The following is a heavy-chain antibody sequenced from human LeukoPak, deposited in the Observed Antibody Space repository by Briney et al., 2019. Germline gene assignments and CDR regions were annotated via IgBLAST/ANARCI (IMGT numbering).Heavy chain of an antibody. Sequence: ASVKVSCKASGYTFTGYYMHWVRQAPGQGPEWMGWINPNSGGTKYAQRFQGRVTMTRDMSTTTVYMELSSLRSEDTAVYYCARDGYYDTSGYYFSQNYYYYYMDVWGKGTTVTVSS. CDR2: INPNSGGT. D-gene: IGHD3-22*01. CDR1: GYTFTGYY. J-gene: IGHJ6*03. V-gene: IGHV1-2*02. CDR3: ARDGYYDTSGYYFSQNYYYYYMDV.